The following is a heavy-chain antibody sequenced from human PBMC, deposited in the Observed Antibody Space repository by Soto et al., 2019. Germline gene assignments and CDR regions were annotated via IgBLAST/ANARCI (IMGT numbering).Heavy chain of an antibody. CDR1: DESSRSGYY. J-gene: IGHJ6*02. CDR3: ASGWNYVISGTAV. Sequence: SVIMSVTCAVADESSRSGYYWVWIRQPPGKGLEWIGEINHSGSTNYNPSLKSRVTISVDTSKNQFSLKLSSVTAADTAVYYCASGWNYVISGTAVWVQRTTVPVS. V-gene: IGHV4-34*01. D-gene: IGHD1-7*01. CDR2: INHSGST.